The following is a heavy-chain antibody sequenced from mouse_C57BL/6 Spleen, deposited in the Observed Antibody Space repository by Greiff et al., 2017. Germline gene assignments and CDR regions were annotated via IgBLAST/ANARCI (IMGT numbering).Heavy chain of an antibody. J-gene: IGHJ4*01. CDR1: GYTFTDYY. CDR2: IGPGSGST. CDR3: ARSDWDGVYYAMDY. D-gene: IGHD4-1*01. V-gene: IGHV1-77*01. Sequence: QVYVKQSGAELVKPGASVKISCKASGYTFTDYYINWVKQRPGQGLEWIGKIGPGSGSTYYNEKFKGKATLTADKSSSTAYMQLSSLTSEDSAVYFCARSDWDGVYYAMDYWGQGTSVTVSS.